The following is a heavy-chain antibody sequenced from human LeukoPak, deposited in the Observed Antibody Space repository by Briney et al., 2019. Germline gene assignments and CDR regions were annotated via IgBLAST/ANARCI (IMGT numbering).Heavy chain of an antibody. CDR2: IIPILGIA. CDR1: GGTFISYA. J-gene: IGHJ6*02. D-gene: IGHD5-24*01. CDR3: ANVEMATKGYGMDV. V-gene: IGHV1-69*10. Sequence: SVKVSCKASGGTFISYAISWGRQAPGQGLEWRGGIIPILGIANYAQKFQGRVAMTADKYTSTAYMELSSLRSEDTAVYYCANVEMATKGYGMDVWGQGTTVTVSS.